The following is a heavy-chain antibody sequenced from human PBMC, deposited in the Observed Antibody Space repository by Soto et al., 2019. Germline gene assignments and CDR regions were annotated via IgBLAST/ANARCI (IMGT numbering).Heavy chain of an antibody. CDR1: GFTFTSYS. Sequence: VQLVESGGGLVQPGGSLRLSCAASGFTFTSYSMNWVRQAPGQGLEWVSYITSKITTIKYADSVKGRFTVARDNAKNSLYLPLNSLRDEDTAVYYCAREMGACSDSSCYPGPYDSWGQGTLVTVSS. J-gene: IGHJ4*02. CDR2: ITSKITTI. V-gene: IGHV3-48*02. CDR3: AREMGACSDSSCYPGPYDS. D-gene: IGHD3-16*01.